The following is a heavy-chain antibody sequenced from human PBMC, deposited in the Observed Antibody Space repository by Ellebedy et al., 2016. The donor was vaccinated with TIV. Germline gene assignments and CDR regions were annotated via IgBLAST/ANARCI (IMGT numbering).Heavy chain of an antibody. CDR2: ISAYNGNT. D-gene: IGHD1-1*01. J-gene: IGHJ4*02. CDR3: ARENDVFDY. V-gene: IGHV1-18*01. Sequence: ASVKVSCKASGYTFSSYGISWVRQAPGQGLEWMGWISAYNGNTNYAQKLQGRVTMTTETYTKTAYLELRSLRPDDTAVYVCARENDVFDYWGQGSLVTVSS. CDR1: GYTFSSYG.